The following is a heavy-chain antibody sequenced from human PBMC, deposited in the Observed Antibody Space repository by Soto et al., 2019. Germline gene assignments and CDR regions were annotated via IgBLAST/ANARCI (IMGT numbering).Heavy chain of an antibody. CDR3: ANDLQQWLVRWYFDL. Sequence: EVQLLESGGGLVQPGGSLRLSCAASGFTFSSYAMSWVRQAPGKGLEWVSAISGSGGSTYYADSVKGRFTISRDNSKNTLYLQMNSLRAEDTAVYYCANDLQQWLVRWYFDLWGRGTLVTVSS. V-gene: IGHV3-23*01. CDR2: ISGSGGST. J-gene: IGHJ2*01. D-gene: IGHD6-19*01. CDR1: GFTFSSYA.